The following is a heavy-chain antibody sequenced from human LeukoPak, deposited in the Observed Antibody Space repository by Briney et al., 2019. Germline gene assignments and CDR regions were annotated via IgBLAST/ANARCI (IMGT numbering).Heavy chain of an antibody. J-gene: IGHJ5*02. CDR2: ISGSGGST. CDR3: GKSDIILVYQPGSWSDP. V-gene: IGHV3-23*01. Sequence: GGSQRLSCAASGFSFSSYAMTWVRQAPGKGLEWVSAISGSGGSTYYADSVKGRFTISRDNSKNTLFLQMNSLRAEDTAVYYCGKSDIILVYQPGSWSDPWGQGTLVTVSS. D-gene: IGHD2-8*01. CDR1: GFSFSSYA.